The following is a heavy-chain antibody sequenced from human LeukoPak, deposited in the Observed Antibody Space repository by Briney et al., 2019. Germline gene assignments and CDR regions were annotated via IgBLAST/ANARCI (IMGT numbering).Heavy chain of an antibody. V-gene: IGHV3-21*01. CDR3: ARDIAAAGTSSYYFDH. D-gene: IGHD6-13*01. J-gene: IGHJ4*02. Sequence: GGSLRLSCAASGFTFRSYSMTWVRQAPGKGLEWVSSISSSSSYIYYADSVKGRFTISRDNAKNSLYLQMNSLRAEDTAVYYCARDIAAAGTSSYYFDHWGQGTLVTVSS. CDR1: GFTFRSYS. CDR2: ISSSSSYI.